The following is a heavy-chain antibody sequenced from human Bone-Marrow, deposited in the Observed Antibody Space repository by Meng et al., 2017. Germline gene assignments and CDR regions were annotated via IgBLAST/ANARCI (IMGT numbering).Heavy chain of an antibody. D-gene: IGHD1-20*01. V-gene: IGHV3-33*08. CDR2: IWYDGSNK. CDR1: GFTLSSYG. Sequence: AQVVEAGGVVVHPGRSLRLSCAGVGFTLSSYGMTWVRQAPGKGLEGVAVIWYDGSNKYDADSVKGRFTISRDNSKNTLYLQMNSLRAEDTAVYYCALTDSWGQGTLVTVSS. J-gene: IGHJ4*02. CDR3: ALTDS.